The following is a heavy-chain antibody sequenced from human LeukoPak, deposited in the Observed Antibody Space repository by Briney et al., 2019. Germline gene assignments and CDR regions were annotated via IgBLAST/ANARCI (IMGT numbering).Heavy chain of an antibody. V-gene: IGHV3-21*01. CDR3: AKDSAVAVAGFYYYYGMDV. CDR1: GFTFSSYS. D-gene: IGHD6-19*01. Sequence: GGSLRLSCAASGFTFSSYSMNWVRQAPGKGLEWVSSISSSSSYIYYADSVKGRFTISRDNAKNSLYLQMNSLRAEDTAVYYCAKDSAVAVAGFYYYYGMDVWGQGTTVTVS. CDR2: ISSSSSYI. J-gene: IGHJ6*02.